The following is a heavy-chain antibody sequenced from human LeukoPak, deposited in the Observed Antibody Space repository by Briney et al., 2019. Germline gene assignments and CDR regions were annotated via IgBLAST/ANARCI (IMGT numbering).Heavy chain of an antibody. CDR2: ISSSSGYI. J-gene: IGHJ4*02. Sequence: PGRSLRLSCAASGFTFDDYAMHWVRQAPGKGLEWVSSISSSSGYIYYADSVKGRFTVSRDNAKNSLYLQMNSLRAEDTAIYYCARAVWDSSGYYYDYWGQGTLVTVSS. CDR1: GFTFDDYA. D-gene: IGHD3-22*01. V-gene: IGHV3-21*01. CDR3: ARAVWDSSGYYYDY.